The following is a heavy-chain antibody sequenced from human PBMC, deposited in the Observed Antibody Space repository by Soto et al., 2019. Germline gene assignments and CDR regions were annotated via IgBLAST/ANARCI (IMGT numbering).Heavy chain of an antibody. D-gene: IGHD3-22*01. J-gene: IGHJ2*01. CDR3: ARMTDYYDSSGYYYGGYFDL. V-gene: IGHV2-70*01. CDR2: IDWDDDK. Sequence: SGPTLVNPTQTLTLTCTFSGFSLSTSGMCVSWIRQPPGKALEWLALIDWDDDKYYSTSLKTRLTISQDTSKNQVVLTMTNMDPVDTATYYCARMTDYYDSSGYYYGGYFDLWGRGTLVTVSS. CDR1: GFSLSTSGMC.